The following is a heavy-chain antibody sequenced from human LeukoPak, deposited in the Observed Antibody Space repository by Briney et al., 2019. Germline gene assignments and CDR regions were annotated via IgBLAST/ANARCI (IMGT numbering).Heavy chain of an antibody. V-gene: IGHV3-21*01. D-gene: IGHD2-15*01. Sequence: GGSLRLSCAASGFPFINYSINWVRQAPGKGLEWVSSISSSSRYIHYADSVRGGFTISRDDTKNSLYLQMNSLRVEDTAVYYCARDYCSGGNCYSGDYYYFHMDVWGKGTTVTVSS. J-gene: IGHJ6*03. CDR3: ARDYCSGGNCYSGDYYYFHMDV. CDR1: GFPFINYS. CDR2: ISSSSRYI.